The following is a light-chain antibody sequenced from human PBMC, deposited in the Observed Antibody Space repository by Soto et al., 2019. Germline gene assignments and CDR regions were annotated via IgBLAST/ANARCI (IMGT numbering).Light chain of an antibody. CDR2: GVS. CDR3: QQYGSSPLIN. CDR1: QRLSASD. Sequence: EIVLTQSPGTLSLSPWQIATLSFSSSQRLSASDIAWYQQKPGQAPKFLIYGVSSRATGIPDRFSGSGSGTDSTLTISRLEPEDFAVYHCQQYGSSPLINFGQGTRLEIK. J-gene: IGKJ5*01. V-gene: IGKV3-20*01.